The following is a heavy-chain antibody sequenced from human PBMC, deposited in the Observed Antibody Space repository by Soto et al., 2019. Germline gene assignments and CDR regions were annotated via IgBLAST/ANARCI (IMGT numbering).Heavy chain of an antibody. V-gene: IGHV5-51*01. CDR3: ARLGSELLHYYYGMDV. J-gene: IGHJ6*02. CDR1: GYSFTSYW. CDR2: IYPGDSDT. D-gene: IGHD1-26*01. Sequence: PGESLKISCKGSGYSFTSYWIGWVRQMPGKGLEWMGIIYPGDSDTRYSPSFQGQVTISADKSISTAYLQWSSLKASDTAMYYCARLGSELLHYYYGMDVWGQGTTVTVSS.